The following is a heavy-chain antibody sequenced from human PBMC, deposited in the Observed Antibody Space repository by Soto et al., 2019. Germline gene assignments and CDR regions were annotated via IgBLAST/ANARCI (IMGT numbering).Heavy chain of an antibody. Sequence: QIQLVQSGAEVKKPGASVKVSCKASGYNFFDYGVSWVRQAPGQGVEWMGWVSPKSGNTAYARKVQGRDTMTTDISTSTASLELRGLISDDTGVYCCARGTTVSSIGPLLVWGQGTLVSVSS. CDR2: VSPKSGNT. V-gene: IGHV1-18*01. CDR1: GYNFFDYG. D-gene: IGHD1-1*01. CDR3: ARGTTVSSIGPLLV. J-gene: IGHJ1*01.